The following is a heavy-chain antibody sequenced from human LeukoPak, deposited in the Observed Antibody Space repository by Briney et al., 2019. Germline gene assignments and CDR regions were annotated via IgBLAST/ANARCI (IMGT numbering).Heavy chain of an antibody. D-gene: IGHD3-22*01. J-gene: IGHJ4*02. V-gene: IGHV4-59*08. CDR3: ARGGYYDSSGVTW. Sequence: PSETLSLTCTVSGGSISSYYWSWIRQPPGKGLEWIGYIYYSGSTNYNPSLKSRVTISVDTSKNQFSLKLSSVTAADTAVYYCARGGYYDSSGVTWWGQGTLVTVSS. CDR2: IYYSGST. CDR1: GGSISSYY.